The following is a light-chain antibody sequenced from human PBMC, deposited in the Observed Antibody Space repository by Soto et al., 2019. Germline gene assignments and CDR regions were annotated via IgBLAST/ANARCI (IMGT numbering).Light chain of an antibody. Sequence: IVLTQSPGTLSLSPGERATLSCRASQSVTSSFLAWYQQKPGQAPRLLIYGASSRATGIPDRFSGSGSGADFTLTISGLEPEDFAVYYCQQYGSLSWTFGQGTKVDIK. CDR1: QSVTSSF. V-gene: IGKV3-20*01. J-gene: IGKJ1*01. CDR2: GAS. CDR3: QQYGSLSWT.